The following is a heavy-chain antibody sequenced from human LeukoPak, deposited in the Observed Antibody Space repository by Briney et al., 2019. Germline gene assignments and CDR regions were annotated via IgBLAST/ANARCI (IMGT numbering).Heavy chain of an antibody. J-gene: IGHJ4*02. CDR3: ARDLTHRRNYDNSGYQIVPAF. V-gene: IGHV1-18*01. CDR1: GYTLTSYG. D-gene: IGHD3-22*01. Sequence: ASVKVSCKASGYTLTSYGISWVRQAPGQGLEWMGWISAYNGNTNYAQKFQGRVTMTTDTSTSTAYMELRSLRSDDTAVYYCARDLTHRRNYDNSGYQIVPAFWGQGTLVTVSS. CDR2: ISAYNGNT.